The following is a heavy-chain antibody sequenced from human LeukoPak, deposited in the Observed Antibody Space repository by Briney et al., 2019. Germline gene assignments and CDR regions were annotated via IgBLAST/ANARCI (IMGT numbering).Heavy chain of an antibody. CDR3: ARGDVVVPAAVTPRDDYYYYYMDV. CDR1: GGTFSSYA. CDR2: IIPIFGTA. Sequence: GASVKVSCKASGGTFSSYAISWVRQAPGQGLEWMGGIIPIFGTANYAQKFQGRVTITTDESTSTAYMELSSLRSEDTAVYYCARGDVVVPAAVTPRDDYYYYYMDVWGKGTTVTVSS. V-gene: IGHV1-69*05. J-gene: IGHJ6*03. D-gene: IGHD2-2*01.